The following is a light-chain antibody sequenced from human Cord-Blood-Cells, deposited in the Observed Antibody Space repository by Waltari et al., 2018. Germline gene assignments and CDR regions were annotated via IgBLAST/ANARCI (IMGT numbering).Light chain of an antibody. CDR1: RSDFGTYNR. Sequence: QSALTQPPSVSGSPGQTATISCTGTRSDFGTYNRASWYQQPPGTAPKLMIYEVSNRPSGVPDRFSGSKSGNTASLTISGLQAEDEADYYCSSYTSSSTVPVVFGGGTKLTVL. V-gene: IGLV2-18*02. J-gene: IGLJ2*01. CDR3: SSYTSSSTVPVV. CDR2: EVS.